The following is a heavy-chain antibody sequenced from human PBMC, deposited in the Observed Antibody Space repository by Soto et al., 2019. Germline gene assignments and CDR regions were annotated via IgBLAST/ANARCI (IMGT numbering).Heavy chain of an antibody. CDR2: IDPSDSYT. Sequence: PGESLKISCKGSGYSFTSYWISWVRQMPGKGLEWMGRIDPSDSYTNYSPSFQGHVTISADKSISTAYLQRSSLKASDTAMYYCARLRPANYYDSSGPRVWYYFDYWGQGTLVTVSS. D-gene: IGHD3-22*01. J-gene: IGHJ4*02. CDR1: GYSFTSYW. CDR3: ARLRPANYYDSSGPRVWYYFDY. V-gene: IGHV5-10-1*01.